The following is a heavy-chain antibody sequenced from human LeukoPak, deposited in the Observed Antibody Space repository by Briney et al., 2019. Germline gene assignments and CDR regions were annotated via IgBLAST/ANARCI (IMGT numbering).Heavy chain of an antibody. J-gene: IGHJ4*02. V-gene: IGHV4-39*01. CDR3: ARHSSRGYSYDFDY. D-gene: IGHD5-18*01. Sequence: SETLSLTCTVSGGSISSSSYYWGWIRQPPGKGLEWIGEINHSGSTNYNPSLKSRVTMSVDTSKNQFSLKLSSVTAADTAVYYCARHSSRGYSYDFDYWGQGTLVTVSS. CDR1: GGSISSSSYY. CDR2: INHSGST.